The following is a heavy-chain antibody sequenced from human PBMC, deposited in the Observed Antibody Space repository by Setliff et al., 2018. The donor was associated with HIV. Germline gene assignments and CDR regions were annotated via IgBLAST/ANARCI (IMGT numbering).Heavy chain of an antibody. Sequence: SETLSLTCSVSSPSYYWGWIRQPPGKGLEWIGSVYNSGITFKNPSLKSRVSISVDRSGNQFSLRLTSVTAADTAVYYCATCRHRPSNWFDPWGQGTVVTVSS. V-gene: IGHV4-39*07. J-gene: IGHJ5*02. CDR3: ATCRHRPSNWFDP. CDR1: SVSSPSYY. CDR2: VYNSGIT.